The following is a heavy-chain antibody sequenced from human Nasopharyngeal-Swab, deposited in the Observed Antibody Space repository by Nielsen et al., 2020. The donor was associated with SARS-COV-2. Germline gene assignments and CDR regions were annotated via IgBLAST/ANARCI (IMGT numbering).Heavy chain of an antibody. V-gene: IGHV4-39*07. Sequence: SETLSLTCTVSGGSISSGGYYWSWIRQPPGKGLEWIGEINHSGSTNYNPSLKSRVTISVDTSKNQFSLKLSSVTAADTAVYYCARGSSPYCSGGSCYRGRDFDYWGQGTLVTVSS. CDR1: GGSISSGGYY. CDR3: ARGSSPYCSGGSCYRGRDFDY. J-gene: IGHJ4*02. CDR2: INHSGST. D-gene: IGHD2-15*01.